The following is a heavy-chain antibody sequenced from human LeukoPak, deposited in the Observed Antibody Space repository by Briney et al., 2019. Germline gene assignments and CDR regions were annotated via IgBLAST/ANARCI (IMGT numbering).Heavy chain of an antibody. Sequence: SETLSLTCTVSGDSISSSSYYCGWIRQPPGKGLEWIGSIDHSGSTYYNPSLKSRVTISVDTSKNQFSLKLSSVTAADTAVYYCARLLDIVVVPTAWENAFDIWGQGTMVTVSS. V-gene: IGHV4-39*01. J-gene: IGHJ3*02. CDR1: GDSISSSSYY. D-gene: IGHD2-2*03. CDR3: ARLLDIVVVPTAWENAFDI. CDR2: IDHSGST.